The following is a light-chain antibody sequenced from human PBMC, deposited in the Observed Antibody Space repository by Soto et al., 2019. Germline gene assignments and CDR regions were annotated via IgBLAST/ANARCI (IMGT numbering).Light chain of an antibody. V-gene: IGKV3-11*01. Sequence: EIVLTQSPATRSSSPGERATLSCXASQSVSSYLAWYQQKPGQAPRLLIYDASNRATGIPARFSGSGSGTDFTLTISSLEPEDFAVFFCQQYGTSEIIFGQGTRLEIK. CDR1: QSVSSY. CDR3: QQYGTSEII. J-gene: IGKJ5*01. CDR2: DAS.